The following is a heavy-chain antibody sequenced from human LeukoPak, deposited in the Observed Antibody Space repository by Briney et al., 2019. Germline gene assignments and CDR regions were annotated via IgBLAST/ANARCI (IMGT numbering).Heavy chain of an antibody. CDR3: ARTPGGGLTMVRGVIKAYYYYMDV. V-gene: IGHV1-69*06. CDR1: GGTFSSYA. Sequence: SVKVSCKASGGTFSSYAISWVRQAPGQGLEWMGRIIPIFGTANYAQKFQGRVTITADKSTSTAYMELSSLRSEDTAVYYCARTPGGGLTMVRGVIKAYYYYMDVWGKGTTVTVPS. CDR2: IIPIFGTA. D-gene: IGHD3-10*01. J-gene: IGHJ6*03.